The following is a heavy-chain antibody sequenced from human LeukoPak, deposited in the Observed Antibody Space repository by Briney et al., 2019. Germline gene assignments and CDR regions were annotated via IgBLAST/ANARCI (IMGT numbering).Heavy chain of an antibody. CDR1: GYTFTSYG. CDR2: ISAYNGNT. CDR3: ARCSPDCGY. Sequence: ASVKVSCKASGYTFTSYGISWVRQAPGQGLEWMGWISAYNGNTNYAQKFQGRVTITADESTSTAYMELSSLRSEDTAVYYCARCSPDCGYWGQGTLVTVSS. D-gene: IGHD2-21*01. V-gene: IGHV1-18*01. J-gene: IGHJ4*02.